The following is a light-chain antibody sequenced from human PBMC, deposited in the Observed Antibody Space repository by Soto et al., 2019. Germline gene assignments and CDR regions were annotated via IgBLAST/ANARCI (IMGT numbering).Light chain of an antibody. CDR3: SSYKSSSTLPYV. CDR1: SSDVGGYNL. CDR2: DVN. Sequence: ALTQPASVSGSPGQSITISCTGTSSDVGGYNLVSWYQQYPDKAPKLMIFDVNTRPSGVSNRFSGSKSGNTASLTIYGLQAEDEADYYCSSYKSSSTLPYVFGTGTKLTVL. J-gene: IGLJ1*01. V-gene: IGLV2-14*01.